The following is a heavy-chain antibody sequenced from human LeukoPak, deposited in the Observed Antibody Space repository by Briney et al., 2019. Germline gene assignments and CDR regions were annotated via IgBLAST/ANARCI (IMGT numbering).Heavy chain of an antibody. CDR2: ISGSGGST. J-gene: IGHJ6*02. CDR3: AKSGGLSGSGRLAMDV. D-gene: IGHD3-10*01. CDR1: GFTFSTYA. Sequence: GGSQRLSCAASGFTFSTYAMGWVRLAPGKGLEWVSGISGSGGSTYYADSVKGRFTSSRDNSNNTLYVQMNSLRVEDTAVYYCAKSGGLSGSGRLAMDVWGQGTTVTVSS. V-gene: IGHV3-23*01.